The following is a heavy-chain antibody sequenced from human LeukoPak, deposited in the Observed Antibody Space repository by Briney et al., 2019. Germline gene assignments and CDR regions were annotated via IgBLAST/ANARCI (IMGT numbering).Heavy chain of an antibody. D-gene: IGHD3-10*01. CDR1: GGSISSSSYY. J-gene: IGHJ4*02. V-gene: IGHV4-39*01. CDR2: IYYSGST. CDR3: ARGPRVWGKSGSGSPFDY. Sequence: PSETLSCTCTVSGGSISSSSYYWGSTRQPPGKGLGLIASIYYSGSTYYNPSLKSRVTISVDTSKNQFSRKLSSVTAADTAVYYCARGPRVWGKSGSGSPFDYWGQGTLVTVSS.